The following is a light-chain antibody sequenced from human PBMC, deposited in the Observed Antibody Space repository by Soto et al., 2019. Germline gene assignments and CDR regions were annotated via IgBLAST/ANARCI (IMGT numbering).Light chain of an antibody. CDR1: QSVSSN. CDR2: GAS. CDR3: QQYGSSPPRT. V-gene: IGKV3-20*01. Sequence: EIVMTQSPASLSVSPVEGSTLSFRASQSVSSNLAWYQQKPGQAPRLLIYGASTRATDVPDRFSGSGSGADFTLTISRLEPEDFAVYYCQQYGSSPPRTFGQGTKVDIK. J-gene: IGKJ1*01.